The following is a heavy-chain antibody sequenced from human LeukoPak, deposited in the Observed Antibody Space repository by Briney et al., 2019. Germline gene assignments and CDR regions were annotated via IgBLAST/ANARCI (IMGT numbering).Heavy chain of an antibody. D-gene: IGHD5-24*01. CDR2: INHSGST. Sequence: PSETLSLTCAVYGGSFSGYYWSWIRQPPGKELEWIGEINHSGSTNYNPSLKSRVTMSVDTSKNQFSLKLSSVTAADTAVYYCARVETYYYYMDVWGQGTMVSVSS. CDR3: ARVETYYYYMDV. CDR1: GGSFSGYY. J-gene: IGHJ6*03. V-gene: IGHV4-34*01.